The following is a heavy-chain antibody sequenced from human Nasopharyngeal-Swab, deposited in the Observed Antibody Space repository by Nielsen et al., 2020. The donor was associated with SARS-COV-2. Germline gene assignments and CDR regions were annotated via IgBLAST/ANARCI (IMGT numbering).Heavy chain of an antibody. CDR1: GFTFSDYY. CDR2: IVGSGDISGSGGNT. CDR3: AKDLRGPYFF. V-gene: IGHV3-23*01. J-gene: IGHJ4*02. Sequence: GESLKISCAASGFTFSDYYMSWIRQAPGKGLEWVAAIVGSGDISGSGGNTYYADSVKGRFTISRDNSKNTLSLQMNSLRAEDTAVYYCAKDLRGPYFFWGQGTLVTVSS. D-gene: IGHD2/OR15-2a*01.